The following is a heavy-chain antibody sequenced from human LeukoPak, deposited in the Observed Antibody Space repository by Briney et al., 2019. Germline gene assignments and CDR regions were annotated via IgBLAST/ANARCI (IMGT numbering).Heavy chain of an antibody. J-gene: IGHJ3*02. D-gene: IGHD3-3*01. CDR1: GFTFKNYG. V-gene: IGHV3-33*06. CDR3: AKDWDFWRGYPYAFDI. Sequence: GRSLRLSCVTSGFTFKNYGMHWVRQAPGKGLEWVAIIWYDGSKTCYGDSVKGRFTISRDNSKNTLYLQMNSLRVEDTAVYFCAKDWDFWRGYPYAFDIWGQGTMVTVPS. CDR2: IWYDGSKT.